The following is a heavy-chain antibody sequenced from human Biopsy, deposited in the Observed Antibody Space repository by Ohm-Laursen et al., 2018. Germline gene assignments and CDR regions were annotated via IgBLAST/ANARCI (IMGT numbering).Heavy chain of an antibody. CDR1: GDSIATFNYY. Sequence: SDTLSLTCSVSGDSIATFNYYWGWVRQPPGKGLEWLATIFYSGTTYFSRTLESRLTISQDTSSNLFSLRLKYVTAADTGVYYCARIYFYGLGSSDYFFDSWGQGTLVTVSS. CDR2: IFYSGTT. CDR3: ARIYFYGLGSSDYFFDS. J-gene: IGHJ4*02. V-gene: IGHV4-39*01. D-gene: IGHD3-10*01.